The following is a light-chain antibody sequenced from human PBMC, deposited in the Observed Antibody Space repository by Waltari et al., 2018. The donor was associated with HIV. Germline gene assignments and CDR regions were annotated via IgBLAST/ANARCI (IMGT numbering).Light chain of an antibody. CDR2: LKSDGSH. Sequence: QVVLTQSPSASASLGASVTLTCTLSSGHSHSVVAWLQHLPGKSPRYLMTLKSDGSHARTDVIPDRFSGSGSGTERHLTISDLQVEDEADYYCQTWGSGIRLFGGGTRLTVL. V-gene: IGLV4-69*01. CDR3: QTWGSGIRL. CDR1: SGHSHSV. J-gene: IGLJ3*02.